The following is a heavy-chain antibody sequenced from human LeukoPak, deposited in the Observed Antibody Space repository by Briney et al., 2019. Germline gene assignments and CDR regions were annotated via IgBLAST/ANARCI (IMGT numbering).Heavy chain of an antibody. V-gene: IGHV4-34*01. CDR2: INHSGST. D-gene: IGHD2-2*01. CDR1: GGSFSGYY. CDR3: ARVSVVPAAYFDC. Sequence: SETLSLTCAVYGGSFSGYYWSWIRQPPGKGLEWIGEINHSGSTNYNPSLKSRVTISVDTSKNQFSLKLSSVTAADTAVYYCARVSVVPAAYFDCWGQGTLVTVSS. J-gene: IGHJ4*02.